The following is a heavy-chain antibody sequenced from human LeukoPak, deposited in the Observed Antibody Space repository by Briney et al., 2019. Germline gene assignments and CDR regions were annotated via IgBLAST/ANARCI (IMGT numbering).Heavy chain of an antibody. Sequence: SETLSLTCTVSDHSISSGYYWGWIRQPPGKWLEWIGSIYYSGSTYYNPSLKTRVTISKDTSKNQFSLKLNSVTAADTAVYYCARAGVTMIVVVMFDYWGQGTLVTVSS. V-gene: IGHV4-38-2*02. CDR2: IYYSGST. D-gene: IGHD3-22*01. J-gene: IGHJ4*02. CDR1: DHSISSGYY. CDR3: ARAGVTMIVVVMFDY.